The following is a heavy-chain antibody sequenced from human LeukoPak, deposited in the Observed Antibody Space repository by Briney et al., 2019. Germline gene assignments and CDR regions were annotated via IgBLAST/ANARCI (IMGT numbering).Heavy chain of an antibody. CDR2: IYYSGST. Sequence: SQTLSLTCTVSGGSISSGDYYWSWIRQPPGKGLEWIGYIYYSGSTYYNPSLKSRVTISVDTSKNQFSLKLSSVTAADTAVYYCARVPLSYQLLDEGAFDIWGQGTMVTVSS. V-gene: IGHV4-30-4*01. CDR3: ARVPLSYQLLDEGAFDI. J-gene: IGHJ3*02. CDR1: GGSISSGDYY. D-gene: IGHD2-2*01.